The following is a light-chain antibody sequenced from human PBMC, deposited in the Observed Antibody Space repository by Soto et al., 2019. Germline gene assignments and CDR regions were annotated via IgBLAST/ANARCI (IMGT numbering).Light chain of an antibody. CDR3: QQYNKWPPMYT. V-gene: IGKV3-15*01. Sequence: EVVMTQSPATLSVSPGERATLSCRASQSVSTKLAWYQQKPGQAPRLLIYGASTRATGIPARFSGRGSGTDFTLTITSLQSEDFAVYYCQQYNKWPPMYTFGQGTKLDIK. CDR1: QSVSTK. J-gene: IGKJ2*01. CDR2: GAS.